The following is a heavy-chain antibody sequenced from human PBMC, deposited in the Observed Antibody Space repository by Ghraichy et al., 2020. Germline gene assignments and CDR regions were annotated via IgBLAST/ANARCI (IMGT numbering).Heavy chain of an antibody. D-gene: IGHD6-19*01. J-gene: IGHJ4*02. CDR3: ARDRSIVGSSGWYEDY. CDR2: INWNGGST. CDR1: GFTFDDYG. V-gene: IGHV3-20*01. Sequence: GGSLRLSCAASGFTFDDYGMSWVRQAPGKGLEWVSGINWNGGSTGYADSVKGRFTISRDNAKNSLYLQMNSLRAEDTALYHCARDRSIVGSSGWYEDYWGQGTLVTVSS.